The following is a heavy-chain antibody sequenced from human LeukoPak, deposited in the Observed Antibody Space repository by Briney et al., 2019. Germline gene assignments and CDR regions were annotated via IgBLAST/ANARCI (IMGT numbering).Heavy chain of an antibody. Sequence: ASVKVSCKASGGTFSSYAISWVRQAPGQGLEWMGGIIPIFGTANYAQKFQGRVTITADESTSTAYMELSSLRSEDTAVYYCARSALFDYDSSGYYPDFQHWGQGTLVTVSS. V-gene: IGHV1-69*01. D-gene: IGHD3-22*01. CDR1: GGTFSSYA. J-gene: IGHJ1*01. CDR2: IIPIFGTA. CDR3: ARSALFDYDSSGYYPDFQH.